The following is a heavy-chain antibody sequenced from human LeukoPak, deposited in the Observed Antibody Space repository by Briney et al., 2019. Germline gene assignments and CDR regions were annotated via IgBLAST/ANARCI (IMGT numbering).Heavy chain of an antibody. V-gene: IGHV4-39*07. J-gene: IGHJ4*02. Sequence: PSETLSLTCTVSGDSIISHSDYWGWIRQPPGKGLEWLGSIYYSGSAYYNVPLMSRVVLSVDTSKNQFSLKLTSVTAADTVMYFCVRERTEGYYDNSGSFDYWGQGILVTVSS. CDR2: IYYSGSA. CDR1: GDSIISHSDY. CDR3: VRERTEGYYDNSGSFDY. D-gene: IGHD3-22*01.